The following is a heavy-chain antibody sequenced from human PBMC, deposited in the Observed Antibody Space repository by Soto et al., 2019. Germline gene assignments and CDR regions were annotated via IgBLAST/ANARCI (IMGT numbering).Heavy chain of an antibody. V-gene: IGHV1-2*02. Sequence: ASVKVSCKASGYTFTDYYMHWVRQAPGQGLEWMGWINPKTGGTNYVQKFQGRVTMTRDTSITTAYMELSSLRSDDTAVYYCARLAVAGLLDYWGQGTLVTVSS. CDR3: ARLAVAGLLDY. CDR1: GYTFTDYY. J-gene: IGHJ4*02. D-gene: IGHD6-19*01. CDR2: INPKTGGT.